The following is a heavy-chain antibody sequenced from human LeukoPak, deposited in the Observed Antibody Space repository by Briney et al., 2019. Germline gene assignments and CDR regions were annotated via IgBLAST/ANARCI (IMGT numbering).Heavy chain of an antibody. CDR1: GGTFSSYD. Sequence: ASVKVSCKASGGTFSSYDISWVRQAPGQGLEWMGRIIPILGIANYAQKFQGRVTITADKSTSTAYMELSSLRSEDTAVYYCARGGPYYYDNSGYFDYWGQGTLVTVSS. J-gene: IGHJ4*02. CDR3: ARGGPYYYDNSGYFDY. CDR2: IIPILGIA. D-gene: IGHD3-22*01. V-gene: IGHV1-69*04.